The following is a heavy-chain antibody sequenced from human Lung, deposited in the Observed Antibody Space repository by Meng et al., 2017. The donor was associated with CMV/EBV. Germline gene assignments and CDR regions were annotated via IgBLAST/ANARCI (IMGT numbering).Heavy chain of an antibody. CDR3: ARGLGYCNSATCYSYFYYAMDV. V-gene: IGHV4-34*01. Sequence: SXTXSLXCAVYGGSLSGHSWSWIRQPPGQGLEWIGDIYQRGSPNYNSSLKSRVTISLDTSRNQFSLNLKSLTAADGAVYFCARGLGYCNSATCYSYFYYAMDVWXQGTTVTVSS. CDR1: GGSLSGHS. CDR2: IYQRGSP. D-gene: IGHD2-2*01. J-gene: IGHJ6*02.